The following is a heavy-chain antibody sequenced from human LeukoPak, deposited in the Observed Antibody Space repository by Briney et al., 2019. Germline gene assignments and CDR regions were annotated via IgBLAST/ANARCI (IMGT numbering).Heavy chain of an antibody. CDR2: ISSDGTNK. J-gene: IGHJ3*02. CDR1: GFTFSSFD. D-gene: IGHD1-26*01. Sequence: GGSLRLSCAASGFTFSSFDMHWVRQAPGKGLEWVAVISSDGTNKDYADSVKGRFSISRNNSKNTLYLQMNRLRAEDTALYYCARDQWELLHAFDIWGQGTMVTVSS. V-gene: IGHV3-30*03. CDR3: ARDQWELLHAFDI.